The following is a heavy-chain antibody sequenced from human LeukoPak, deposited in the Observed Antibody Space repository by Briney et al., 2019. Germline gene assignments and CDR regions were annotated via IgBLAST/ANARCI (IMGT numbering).Heavy chain of an antibody. CDR2: IYYSGST. CDR1: GGSISSYY. CDR3: ARKAGIAAAGLDY. V-gene: IGHV4-59*12. Sequence: ASETLSLTCTVSGGSISSYYWSWIRQPPGKGLEWIGYIYYSGSTNYNPSLKSRVTISVDTSKNQFSLKLSSVTAADTAVYYCARKAGIAAAGLDYWGQGTLVTVSS. D-gene: IGHD6-13*01. J-gene: IGHJ4*02.